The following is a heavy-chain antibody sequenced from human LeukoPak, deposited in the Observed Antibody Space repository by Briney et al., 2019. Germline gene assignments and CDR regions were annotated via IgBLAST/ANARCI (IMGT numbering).Heavy chain of an antibody. D-gene: IGHD2-21*01. CDR1: GGSISSGSYY. J-gene: IGHJ4*02. Sequence: PSQTLSLTCTVSGGSISSGSYYWSWIRQPAGKGLEWIGRIYTSGSTNYNPSLKSRVTISVDTSKNQFSLKLSSVTAADTAVYYCARDSLWYSYYFDYWGQGTLVTVSS. CDR3: ARDSLWYSYYFDY. V-gene: IGHV4-61*02. CDR2: IYTSGST.